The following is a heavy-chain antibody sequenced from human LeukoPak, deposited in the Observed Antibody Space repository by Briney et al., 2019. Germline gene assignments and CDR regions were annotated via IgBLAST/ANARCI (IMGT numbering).Heavy chain of an antibody. CDR2: ISISGST. CDR1: GGSIVSGTYY. J-gene: IGHJ4*02. V-gene: IGHV4-61*02. Sequence: SETLSLTCTVSGGSIVSGTYYWSWIRQPAGKGLEWIGRISISGSTNYNPSLKSRVTISIDTSKNQFSLKLSSVTAADTAVYYCATTPREYSSTWYYFDYWGQGILVTVSS. CDR3: ATTPREYSSTWYYFDY. D-gene: IGHD6-13*01.